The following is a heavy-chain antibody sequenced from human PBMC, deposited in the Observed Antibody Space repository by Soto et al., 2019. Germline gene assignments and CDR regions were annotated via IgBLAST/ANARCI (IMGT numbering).Heavy chain of an antibody. V-gene: IGHV1-69*01. CDR1: GGTFSSYA. J-gene: IGHJ6*02. Sequence: QVQLVQSGAEVKKPGSSVKVSCKASGGTFSSYAISWVRQAPGQGLEWMGGIIPIFGTANYAQKFQGRVTITADESTSRAYRERTRLRSENTAVYYCASRSPRSPLYDSWGMDVWGQGTTLTVSS. CDR3: ASRSPRSPLYDSWGMDV. CDR2: IIPIFGTA. D-gene: IGHD3-3*01.